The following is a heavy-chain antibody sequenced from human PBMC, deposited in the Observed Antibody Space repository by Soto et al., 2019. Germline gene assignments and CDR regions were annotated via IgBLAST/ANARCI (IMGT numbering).Heavy chain of an antibody. V-gene: IGHV1-69*13. CDR3: VRDSGAKLSSS. CDR2: IVPIYRTA. Sequence: SVKVSCKASGGTFSSYRINWVRQPPGQGLEWVGGIVPIYRTADYAQKFQGRVTITADESARTSYMELRSLKSQDTAVYYCVRDSGAKLSSSWGQGTLVTVSS. CDR1: GGTFSSYR. J-gene: IGHJ4*02. D-gene: IGHD6-13*01.